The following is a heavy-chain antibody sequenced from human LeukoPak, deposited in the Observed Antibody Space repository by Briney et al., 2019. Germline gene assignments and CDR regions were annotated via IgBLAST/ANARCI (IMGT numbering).Heavy chain of an antibody. D-gene: IGHD6-19*01. Sequence: GGSLQLSCAASGFTFSGSLMHWVRQASGRGVECGGRIRSKANSYATAYAASVKGRFTISRDDSKNTAYLQMNSLKTEDTAVYYCTSEYSSGWYWGQGTLVTVSS. CDR1: GFTFSGSL. V-gene: IGHV3-73*01. CDR3: TSEYSSGWY. J-gene: IGHJ4*02. CDR2: IRSKANSYAT.